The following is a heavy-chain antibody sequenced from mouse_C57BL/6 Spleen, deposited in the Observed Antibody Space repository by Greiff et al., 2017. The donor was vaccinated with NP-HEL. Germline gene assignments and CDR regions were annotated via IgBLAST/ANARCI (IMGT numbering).Heavy chain of an antibody. CDR1: GYAFSSSW. CDR2: IYPGDGDT. V-gene: IGHV1-82*01. J-gene: IGHJ2*01. CDR3: ARGGLFDY. Sequence: VQLQQSGPELVKPGASVKISCKASGYAFSSSWMNWVKQRPGKGLEWIGRIYPGDGDTNYNGKFKGKATLTADKSSSTAYMQLSSLTSDDSAVYFCARGGLFDYWGQGTTLTVSS.